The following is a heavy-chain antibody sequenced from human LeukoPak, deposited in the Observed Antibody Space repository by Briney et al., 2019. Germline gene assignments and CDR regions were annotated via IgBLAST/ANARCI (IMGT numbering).Heavy chain of an antibody. D-gene: IGHD3-3*01. CDR3: AKDRTYYDFWSGYSPDYFDY. J-gene: IGHJ4*02. CDR1: GFTFSSYA. V-gene: IGHV3-23*01. CDR2: ISGSGGST. Sequence: GGSLRLSCAASGFTFSSYAMSWVRQAPGKGLEWVSAISGSGGSTYYADSVKGRFTISRDNSKNTLYLQMNSLRAEDTAVYYCAKDRTYYDFWSGYSPDYFDYWGQGTLVTVSS.